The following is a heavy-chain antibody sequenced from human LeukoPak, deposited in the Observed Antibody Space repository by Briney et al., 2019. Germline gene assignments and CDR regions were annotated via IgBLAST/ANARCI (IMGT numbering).Heavy chain of an antibody. J-gene: IGHJ4*02. CDR1: GFTFSSYA. V-gene: IGHV3-64*01. CDR2: ISSNGGST. D-gene: IGHD1-26*01. Sequence: GGSLRLSCAASGFTFSSYAMHWVRQAPGRGLEYVSAISSNGGSTYYANSVKGRFTISRDNSKNTLYLQMGSLRAEDMAVYYCARGTIDQWELLGYWGQGTLVTVSS. CDR3: ARGTIDQWELLGY.